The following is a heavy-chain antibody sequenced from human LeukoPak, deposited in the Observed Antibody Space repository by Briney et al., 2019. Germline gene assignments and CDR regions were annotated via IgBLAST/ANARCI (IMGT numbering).Heavy chain of an antibody. D-gene: IGHD2-15*01. CDR3: ARGGSSAAATWGYYYYYYMDV. J-gene: IGHJ6*03. CDR1: GYTFTSYG. V-gene: IGHV1-18*01. CDR2: ISAYNGNT. Sequence: ASVKVSCKASGYTFTSYGISWVRQAPGQGLEWMGWISAYNGNTSYAQKLQGRVTMTTDTSTSTAYMELSSLRSEDTAVYYCARGGSSAAATWGYYYYYYMDVWGKGTTVTISS.